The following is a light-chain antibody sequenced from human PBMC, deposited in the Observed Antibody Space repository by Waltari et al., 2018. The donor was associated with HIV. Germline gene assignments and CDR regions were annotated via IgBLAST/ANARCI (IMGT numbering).Light chain of an antibody. CDR2: RNN. V-gene: IGLV1-47*01. CDR1: SSNLGSKD. Sequence: QSVLTQPPSASGTPGPRVTISCSGSSSNLGSKDVYWYQQVPGTAPKLLIYRNNQRPSGVPDRFSGSKSGTSASLAISGLRSEDEADYYCAAWDDSLSAFYVFGTGTKVTVL. J-gene: IGLJ1*01. CDR3: AAWDDSLSAFYV.